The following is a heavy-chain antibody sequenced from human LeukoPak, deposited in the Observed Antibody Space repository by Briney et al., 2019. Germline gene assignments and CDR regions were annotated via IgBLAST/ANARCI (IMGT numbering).Heavy chain of an antibody. J-gene: IGHJ2*01. Sequence: SETLSLTCAVYGESFSGYFWSWIRQPPGKGLEWIGEINHSGYTNYNPSLKSRVTISIDTSKKQFSLRLNSVTAADTAVYYCARIWPDLWGSGTLVTVSS. V-gene: IGHV4-34*01. CDR1: GESFSGYF. CDR3: ARIWPDL. D-gene: IGHD3-10*01. CDR2: INHSGYT.